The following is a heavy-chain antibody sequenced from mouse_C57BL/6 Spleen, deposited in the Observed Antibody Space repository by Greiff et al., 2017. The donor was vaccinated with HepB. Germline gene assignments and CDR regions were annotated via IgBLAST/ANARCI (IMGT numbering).Heavy chain of an antibody. D-gene: IGHD1-1*01. Sequence: VQLQQSGGGLVQPKGSLKLSCAASGFTFNTYAMHWVRQAPGKGLEWVARIRSKSSNYATYYADSVKDRFTISRDDSQSMLYLQMNNLKTEDTAMYYCVRESYYGSSPWFAYWGQGTLVTVSA. CDR3: VRESYYGSSPWFAY. CDR1: GFTFNTYA. V-gene: IGHV10-3*01. CDR2: IRSKSSNYAT. J-gene: IGHJ3*01.